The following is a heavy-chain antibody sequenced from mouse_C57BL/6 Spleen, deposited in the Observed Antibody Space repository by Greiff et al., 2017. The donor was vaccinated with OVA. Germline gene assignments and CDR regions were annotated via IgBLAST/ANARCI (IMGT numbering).Heavy chain of an antibody. D-gene: IGHD1-1*01. CDR3: VRQGLRFWYFDV. CDR2: IRSKSNNYAT. J-gene: IGHJ1*03. V-gene: IGHV10-1*01. Sequence: EVKLVESGGGLVQPKGSLKLSCAASGFSFNTYAMNWVRQAPGKGLEWVARIRSKSNNYATYYADSVKDRFTISRDDSESMLYLQMNNLKTEDTAMYYCVRQGLRFWYFDVWGTGTTVTVSS. CDR1: GFSFNTYA.